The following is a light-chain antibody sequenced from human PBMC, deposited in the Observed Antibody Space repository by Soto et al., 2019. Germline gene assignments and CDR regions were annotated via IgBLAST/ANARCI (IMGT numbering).Light chain of an antibody. CDR2: GAS. Sequence: EIVMTQSPATLSVSPGERATLSCRASQSVISNLDWYQQKPGQAPRLLIYGASTRATGIPARFSGRGSGTEFTLTISSLQSEDFAVYYCQQYNDWPITFGPGTKVDIK. V-gene: IGKV3-15*01. J-gene: IGKJ3*01. CDR1: QSVISN. CDR3: QQYNDWPIT.